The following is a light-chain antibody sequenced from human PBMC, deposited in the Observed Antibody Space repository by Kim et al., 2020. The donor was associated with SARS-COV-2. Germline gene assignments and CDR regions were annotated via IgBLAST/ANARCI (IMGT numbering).Light chain of an antibody. CDR3: QQSYSTWT. J-gene: IGKJ1*01. CDR2: AAS. V-gene: IGKV1-39*01. CDR1: QSISSY. Sequence: DIQMTQSPSSLSASVGDRVTITCRASQSISSYLNWYQQKPGKAPKLLIYAASSLQSGVPSRFSGSGSGTDFTLTISSLQPEDFATYYCQQSYSTWTFGQGTEVDIK.